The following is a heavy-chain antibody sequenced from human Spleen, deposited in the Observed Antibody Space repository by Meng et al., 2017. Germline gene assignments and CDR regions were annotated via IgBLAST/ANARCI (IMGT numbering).Heavy chain of an antibody. CDR1: GYTFTSYD. CDR3: ARAPIAARSYYYYYGMDV. V-gene: IGHV1-8*01. D-gene: IGHD6-6*01. J-gene: IGHJ6*02. CDR2: MNPNSGNT. Sequence: ASVKVSCKASGYTFTSYDINWVRQATGQGLEWMGWMNPNSGNTGYAQKFQGRVTITADESTSTAYIELSSLRSEDTAVYYCARAPIAARSYYYYYGMDVWGQGTTVTVSS.